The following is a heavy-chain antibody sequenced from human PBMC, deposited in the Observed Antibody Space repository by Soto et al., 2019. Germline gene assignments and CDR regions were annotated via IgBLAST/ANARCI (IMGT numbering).Heavy chain of an antibody. CDR2: IWYDGSNK. V-gene: IGHV3-33*01. CDR1: GFTFSSYG. CDR3: ARGFHKHRFYYYGMDV. J-gene: IGHJ6*02. Sequence: QVQLVESGGGVVQPGRSLRLSCAASGFTFSSYGMHWVRQAPGKGLEWVAVIWYDGSNKYYADSVKGRFTISRDNSKSTLYLQMNSLRAEDTAVYYCARGFHKHRFYYYGMDVWGQGTTVTVSS.